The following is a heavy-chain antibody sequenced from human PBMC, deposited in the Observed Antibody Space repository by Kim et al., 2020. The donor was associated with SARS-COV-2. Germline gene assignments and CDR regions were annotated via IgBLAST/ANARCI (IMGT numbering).Heavy chain of an antibody. CDR1: GGSISSSSYY. J-gene: IGHJ6*02. CDR2: IYYSGST. D-gene: IGHD3-10*01. V-gene: IGHV4-39*01. Sequence: SETLSLTCTVSGGSISSSSYYWGWIRQPPGKGLEWIGSIYYSGSTYYNPSLKSRVTISVDTSKNQFSLKLSSVTAADTAVYYCATTMVRGWFPLYDYYGMDVWGQGTTVTVSS. CDR3: ATTMVRGWFPLYDYYGMDV.